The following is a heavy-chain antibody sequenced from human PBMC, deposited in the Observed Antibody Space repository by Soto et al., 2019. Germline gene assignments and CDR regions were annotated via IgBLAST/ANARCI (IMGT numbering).Heavy chain of an antibody. Sequence: EVQLVESGGGLVQPGGSLRLSCAASGFTVSSNYMSWVRQAPGKGLEWVSVIYSGGSTYYADSVKGRFTISRDNSKNTLYLQMNSLRAEDTAVYYCARYSGYDPLYYFDYWGQGTLVTVSS. CDR1: GFTVSSNY. D-gene: IGHD5-12*01. V-gene: IGHV3-66*01. CDR3: ARYSGYDPLYYFDY. J-gene: IGHJ4*02. CDR2: IYSGGST.